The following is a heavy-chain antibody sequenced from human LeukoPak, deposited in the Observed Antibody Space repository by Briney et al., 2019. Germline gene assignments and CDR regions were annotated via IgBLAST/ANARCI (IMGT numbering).Heavy chain of an antibody. CDR1: GFTFSSYA. Sequence: GRSLRLSCAASGFTFSSYAMSWVRQAPGKGLEWVSGIGGSGGSTYYADSVKGRFTISRDNSKNTLYLQMNSLRAEDTAVYYCAKERSALPSYNSFDPWGQGTLVTVSS. V-gene: IGHV3-23*01. J-gene: IGHJ5*02. D-gene: IGHD2-2*01. CDR2: IGGSGGST. CDR3: AKERSALPSYNSFDP.